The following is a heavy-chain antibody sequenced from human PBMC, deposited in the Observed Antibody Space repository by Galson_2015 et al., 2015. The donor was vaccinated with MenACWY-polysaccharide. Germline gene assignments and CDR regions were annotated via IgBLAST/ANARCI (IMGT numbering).Heavy chain of an antibody. CDR3: ARAGRTEPLVVGYGWGFDY. D-gene: IGHD3-10*01. CDR2: VDYTGTT. Sequence: SETLSLTCTVSGGSISRSSHYWGWIRQPPGKGLEWTGTVDYTGTTYYNPSLKGRVAISVDTSKNQFSLKLSSVTAADTAMYYCARAGRTEPLVVGYGWGFDYWGQGTLVTVSS. V-gene: IGHV4-39*07. CDR1: GGSISRSSHY. J-gene: IGHJ4*02.